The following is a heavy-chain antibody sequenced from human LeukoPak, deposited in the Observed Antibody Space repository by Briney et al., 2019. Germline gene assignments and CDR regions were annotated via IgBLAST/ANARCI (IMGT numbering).Heavy chain of an antibody. CDR1: GFTFSTYA. J-gene: IGHJ4*02. CDR3: AKAPVGHCSGAFCYHFDS. D-gene: IGHD2-15*01. Sequence: GGSLRLSCAASGFTFSTYAMSWVRQTPGEGLEWVAAISGDNPGTYHANSVKGRFTISRDNSKNTLHLQMSGLRAEDTARYYCAKAPVGHCSGAFCYHFDSWGQGTLVTVSS. V-gene: IGHV3-23*01. CDR2: ISGDNPGT.